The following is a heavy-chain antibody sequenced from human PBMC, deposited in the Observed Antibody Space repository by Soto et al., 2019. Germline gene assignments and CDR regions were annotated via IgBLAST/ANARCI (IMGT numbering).Heavy chain of an antibody. CDR3: ARDISVYDFWSVHPSLYLDP. V-gene: IGHV1-69*13. Sequence: AASVKVSCKASGGTFSSYAISWVRQAPGQGLEWMGGIIPIFGTANYAQKFQGRVTITADESTSTAYMELSSLRSEDTAVYYCARDISVYDFWSVHPSLYLDPWGQGTLVTVSS. D-gene: IGHD3-3*01. CDR1: GGTFSSYA. CDR2: IIPIFGTA. J-gene: IGHJ5*02.